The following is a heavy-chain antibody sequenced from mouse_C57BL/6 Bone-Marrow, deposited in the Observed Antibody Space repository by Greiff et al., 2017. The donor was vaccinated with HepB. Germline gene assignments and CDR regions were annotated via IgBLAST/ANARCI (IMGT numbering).Heavy chain of an antibody. CDR3: ARPRYGSSSYAMDY. D-gene: IGHD1-1*01. CDR1: GFTFSDYG. V-gene: IGHV5-17*01. J-gene: IGHJ4*01. Sequence: EVQGVESGGGLVKPGGSLKLSCAASGFTFSDYGMHWVRQAPEKGLEWVAYISSGSSTIYYADTVKGRFTISRDNAKNTLFLQMTSLRSEDTAMYYCARPRYGSSSYAMDYWGQGTSVTVSS. CDR2: ISSGSSTI.